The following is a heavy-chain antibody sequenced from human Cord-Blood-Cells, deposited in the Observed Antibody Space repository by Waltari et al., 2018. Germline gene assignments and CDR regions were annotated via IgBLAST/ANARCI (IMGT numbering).Heavy chain of an antibody. Sequence: QVQLQQWGAGLLKPSETLSLTCAVYGGSFSGYYWSWIRQPPGKGLEWIGEINHSVSTNYNPSLKSRVTISVDTSKNQFSLKLSSVTAADTAVYYCAREGESIAAPNWFDPWGQGTLVTVSS. V-gene: IGHV4-34*01. J-gene: IGHJ5*02. CDR1: GGSFSGYY. CDR2: INHSVST. CDR3: AREGESIAAPNWFDP. D-gene: IGHD6-6*01.